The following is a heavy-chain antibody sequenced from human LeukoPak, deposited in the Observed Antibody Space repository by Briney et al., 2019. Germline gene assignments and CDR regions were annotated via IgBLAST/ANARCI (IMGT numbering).Heavy chain of an antibody. CDR3: ARSGCSSTSCLFDP. Sequence: ASVKVSCKASGGTFSSYAISWVRQAPGQGLEWMGGIIPIFGTANYAQKFQGRVTITADESTSTAYMELSSLRSEDTAVYYCARSGCSSTSCLFDPWGQGTLVTVSS. J-gene: IGHJ5*02. V-gene: IGHV1-69*13. CDR1: GGTFSSYA. CDR2: IIPIFGTA. D-gene: IGHD2-2*01.